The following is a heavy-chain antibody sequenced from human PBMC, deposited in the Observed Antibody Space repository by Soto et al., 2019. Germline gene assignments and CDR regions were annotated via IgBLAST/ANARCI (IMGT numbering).Heavy chain of an antibody. CDR1: GFTFSSYW. CDR3: ARLKPPGSGYYLFDY. D-gene: IGHD3-22*01. Sequence: GGSLRLYCAASGFTFSSYWMSWVRQAPGKGLEWVANIKQDGSEKYYVDSVKGRFTISRDNAKNSLYLQMNSLRAEDTAVYYCARLKPPGSGYYLFDYWGQGTLVTVSS. V-gene: IGHV3-7*03. J-gene: IGHJ4*02. CDR2: IKQDGSEK.